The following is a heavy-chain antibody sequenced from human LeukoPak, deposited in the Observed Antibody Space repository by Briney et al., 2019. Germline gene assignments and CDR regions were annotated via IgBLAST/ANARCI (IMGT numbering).Heavy chain of an antibody. D-gene: IGHD2-15*01. Sequence: PGGSLRLSCAASGFTFSDYAMGWVHQAPGKGLDWVSTISGSGGTTHYADSVRGRFTISRDNFQNTLYLQMDSLRADDTAIYYCAKDRRGGGYPFDYWGQGSWVTVSS. J-gene: IGHJ4*02. CDR3: AKDRRGGGYPFDY. CDR1: GFTFSDYA. V-gene: IGHV3-23*01. CDR2: ISGSGGTT.